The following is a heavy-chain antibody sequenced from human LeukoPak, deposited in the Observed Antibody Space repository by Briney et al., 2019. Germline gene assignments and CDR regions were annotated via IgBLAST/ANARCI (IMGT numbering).Heavy chain of an antibody. Sequence: SETLSLTCTVSGGSISSYYWSWIRQPAGKGLEWIGRIYTSGSTNYNPSLKSRVTISVDRSKNQFSLKLSSVTAADTAVYYCARLYDILTGAWYFDLWGRGTLVTVSS. CDR2: IYTSGST. CDR1: GGSISSYY. D-gene: IGHD3-9*01. V-gene: IGHV4-4*07. J-gene: IGHJ2*01. CDR3: ARLYDILTGAWYFDL.